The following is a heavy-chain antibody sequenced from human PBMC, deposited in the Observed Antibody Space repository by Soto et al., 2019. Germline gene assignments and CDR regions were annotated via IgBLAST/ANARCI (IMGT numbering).Heavy chain of an antibody. D-gene: IGHD1-26*01. Sequence: PGGSLRLSCAASGFTFDDYTMHWVRQAPGKGLEWVSLISWDGGSTYYADSAKGRFTISRDNSKNSLYLQMNSLRTEDTALYYCAKDGNSGSYYLFDYWGQGTLVTVSS. J-gene: IGHJ4*02. CDR2: ISWDGGST. CDR3: AKDGNSGSYYLFDY. CDR1: GFTFDDYT. V-gene: IGHV3-43*01.